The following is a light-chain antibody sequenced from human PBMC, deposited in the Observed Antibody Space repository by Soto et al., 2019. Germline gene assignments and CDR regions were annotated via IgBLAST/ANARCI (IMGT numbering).Light chain of an antibody. J-gene: IGLJ2*01. V-gene: IGLV2-14*01. CDR2: EVS. Sequence: QSALTQPASVSGSPGQSITISCVGCYNSVSWYQQHPGKAPKLMIYEVSNRPSGVSHRFSGSKSGNTASLTISGLQAEAEADYYCCSYTTSNTLDVVFGGGTKLTVL. CDR1: VGCYNS. CDR3: CSYTTSNTLDVV.